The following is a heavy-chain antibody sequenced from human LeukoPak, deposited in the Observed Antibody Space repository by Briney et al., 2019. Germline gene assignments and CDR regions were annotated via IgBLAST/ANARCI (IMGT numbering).Heavy chain of an antibody. CDR1: GFTFSSYA. CDR2: ISYDGSNK. Sequence: PGRSLRLSCAASGFTFSSYAMHWVRQAPGKGLEWVAVISYDGSNKYYADSVKGRFTISRDNSKNTLYLQMNSLRAEDTAVYYCARGVELERAFYFDYWGQGTLVTVSS. V-gene: IGHV3-30*04. D-gene: IGHD1-7*01. CDR3: ARGVELERAFYFDY. J-gene: IGHJ4*02.